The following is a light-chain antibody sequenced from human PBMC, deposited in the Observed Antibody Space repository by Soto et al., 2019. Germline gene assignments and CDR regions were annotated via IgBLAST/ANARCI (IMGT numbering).Light chain of an antibody. CDR2: DAS. CDR1: QNIDSC. J-gene: IGKJ1*01. V-gene: IGKV1-39*01. Sequence: DVQMTQSPSSLSASVGDRVTITCRASQNIDSCLNWYQQKPGKAPKLLIYDASNLQSGVTSRFSGSESGADFILTISSLQPEDFATYYCQQIYIAPVTFGQGTKVEIK. CDR3: QQIYIAPVT.